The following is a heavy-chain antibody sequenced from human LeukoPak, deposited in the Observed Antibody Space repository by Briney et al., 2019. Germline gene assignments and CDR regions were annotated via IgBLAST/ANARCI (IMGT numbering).Heavy chain of an antibody. J-gene: IGHJ5*02. V-gene: IGHV4-31*03. CDR2: ISYSGST. Sequence: PSQTLSLTCTVSGGSFSSGDYYWSWLRQHPGKGLEWIGYISYSGSTYYNPSLKSRVIISVDTSKNQFSLRLSSVTAADTAVYYCAGGVTGEHWFDPWGQGTLVTVSS. CDR3: AGGVTGEHWFDP. D-gene: IGHD7-27*01. CDR1: GGSFSSGDYY.